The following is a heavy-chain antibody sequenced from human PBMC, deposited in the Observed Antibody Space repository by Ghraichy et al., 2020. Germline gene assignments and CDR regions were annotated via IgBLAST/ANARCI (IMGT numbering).Heavy chain of an antibody. V-gene: IGHV3-23*01. CDR3: AKDRPTLNYYDSSGHIKGDAFDI. Sequence: GGSLRLSCAASGFTFSSYAMSWVRQAPGKGLEWVSAISGSGGSTYYADSVKGRFTISRDNSKNTLYLQMNSLRAEDTAVYYCAKDRPTLNYYDSSGHIKGDAFDIWGQGTMVTVSS. CDR1: GFTFSSYA. J-gene: IGHJ3*02. CDR2: ISGSGGST. D-gene: IGHD3-22*01.